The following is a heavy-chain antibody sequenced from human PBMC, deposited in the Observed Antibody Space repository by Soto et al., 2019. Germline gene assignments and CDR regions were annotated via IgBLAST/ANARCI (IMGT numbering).Heavy chain of an antibody. V-gene: IGHV3-7*03. J-gene: IGHJ4*02. CDR1: EFTFISSF. CDR2: INQDGGVT. CDR3: ARYYRGSGRYFFDY. Sequence: PGGSLRLSCVASEFTFISSFMGWIRQAPGKGLEWVANINQDGGVTYYVDSVEGRFTISRDNTKDSLYLQMNSLRGEDTAIYYCARYYRGSGRYFFDYWGQGTPVTVSS. D-gene: IGHD6-19*01.